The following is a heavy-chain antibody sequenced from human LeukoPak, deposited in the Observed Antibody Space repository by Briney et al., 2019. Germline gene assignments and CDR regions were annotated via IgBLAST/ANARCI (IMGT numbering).Heavy chain of an antibody. CDR3: ARVDSSLYYFDY. CDR1: GGSISSSNYY. Sequence: SETLSLTCTVSGGSISSSNYYWGWIRQPPGKGLEWIGNIYYSGSTYYNPSLKSRVTISVDRSKNQFSLKLSSVTAADTAVYYCARVDSSLYYFDYWGQGTLVTVSS. J-gene: IGHJ4*02. V-gene: IGHV4-39*07. D-gene: IGHD3-22*01. CDR2: IYYSGST.